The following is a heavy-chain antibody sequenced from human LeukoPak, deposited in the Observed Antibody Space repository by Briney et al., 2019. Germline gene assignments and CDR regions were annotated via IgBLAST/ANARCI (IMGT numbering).Heavy chain of an antibody. CDR3: ARKHYDFWSGLDYFDY. J-gene: IGHJ4*02. D-gene: IGHD3-3*01. V-gene: IGHV3-21*01. CDR2: ISSSSGYI. CDR1: GFTFSSYS. Sequence: PGGSLRLSCAASGFTFSSYSMNWVRQAPGKGLEWVSSISSSSGYIYYADPVKGRFTISRDNAKNSLHLQMNSLRAEDTAVYYCARKHYDFWSGLDYFDYWGQGTLVTVSS.